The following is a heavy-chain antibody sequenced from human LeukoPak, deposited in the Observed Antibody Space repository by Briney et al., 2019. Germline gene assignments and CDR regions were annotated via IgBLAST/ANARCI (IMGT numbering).Heavy chain of an antibody. CDR2: ISSGGGNT. CDR3: AKDDYSNYYFDY. Sequence: TGGSLRLSCAASGFTFSSYAMSWVRQAPGKGLEWVSSISSGGGNTYYADSVKGRFTISRDNSKNTLYLQMNSLRAEDTAVYYCAKDDYSNYYFDYWGQGTLVTVSS. V-gene: IGHV3-23*01. J-gene: IGHJ4*02. CDR1: GFTFSSYA. D-gene: IGHD4-11*01.